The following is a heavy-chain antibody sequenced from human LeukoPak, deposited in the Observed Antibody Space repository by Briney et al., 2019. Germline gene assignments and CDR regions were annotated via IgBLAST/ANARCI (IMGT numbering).Heavy chain of an antibody. V-gene: IGHV1-18*01. D-gene: IGHD2-15*01. CDR3: ARDKYCSGGSCYPYYFDY. Sequence: ASVKVSCKVSGYTLTELSMHWVRQAPGQGLEWMGWISAYNGNTNYAQKLQGRVTMTTDTSTSTAYMELRSLRSDDTAVYYCARDKYCSGGSCYPYYFDYWGQGTLVTVSS. CDR1: GYTLTELS. J-gene: IGHJ4*02. CDR2: ISAYNGNT.